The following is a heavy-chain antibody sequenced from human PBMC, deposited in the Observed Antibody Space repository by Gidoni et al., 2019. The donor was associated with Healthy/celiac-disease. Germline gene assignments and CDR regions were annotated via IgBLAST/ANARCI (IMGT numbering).Heavy chain of an antibody. CDR3: ATMVGIVVVPAADYYYYGMDV. Sequence: QVQLVQSGAEVKKPGSSVKVSCKASGGTFSSYALSWGRQATGQGLEWMGGIIPIFGTANYAQKFQGRVTITADESTSTAYMELSSLRSEDTAVYYCATMVGIVVVPAADYYYYGMDVWGQGTTVTVSS. CDR1: GGTFSSYA. V-gene: IGHV1-69*01. CDR2: IIPIFGTA. D-gene: IGHD2-2*01. J-gene: IGHJ6*02.